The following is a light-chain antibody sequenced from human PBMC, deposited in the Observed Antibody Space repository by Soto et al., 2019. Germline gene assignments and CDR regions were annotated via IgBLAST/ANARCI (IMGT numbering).Light chain of an antibody. CDR3: HHRFNWPLT. J-gene: IGKJ4*01. CDR1: QKIGTF. V-gene: IGKV3-11*01. CDR2: DAS. Sequence: EIVLTQSPATLSLSPGERATLSCRASQKIGTFLAWYQQKPGQAPRLLFHDASNRATGVPPRFSGSGSGTDFTLTISSLEPEDLGVYDGHHRFNWPLTFGGGTKVVIK.